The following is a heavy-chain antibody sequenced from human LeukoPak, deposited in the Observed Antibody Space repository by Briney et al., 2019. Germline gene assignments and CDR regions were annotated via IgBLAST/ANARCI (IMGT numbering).Heavy chain of an antibody. D-gene: IGHD6-13*01. V-gene: IGHV1-69*04. CDR3: ARTPSAIAAANWFDP. CDR1: GGTFSSYA. J-gene: IGHJ5*02. CDR2: IIPILGIA. Sequence: SVKVSCKASGGTFSSYAISWVRQAPGQGLEWMGRIIPILGIANYAQKFQGRVTITADKSTSTAYMELSSLRSEDTAVYYCARTPSAIAAANWFDPWGQGTLVTVSS.